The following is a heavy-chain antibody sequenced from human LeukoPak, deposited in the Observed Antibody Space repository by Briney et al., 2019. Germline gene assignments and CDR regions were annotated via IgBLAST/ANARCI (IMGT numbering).Heavy chain of an antibody. CDR1: GDSVSSNSAT. J-gene: IGHJ3*02. Sequence: SQTLSLTCAISGDSVSSNSATWNWIRQSPSRGLEWLGRTYYSSKWYTDYAVSVRSRITINPDTSKNQFSLQLDSVTPEDTAVYYCARLPCGGDCYSDAFDIWGQGTMVTVSS. CDR2: TYYSSKWYT. V-gene: IGHV6-1*01. D-gene: IGHD2-21*02. CDR3: ARLPCGGDCYSDAFDI.